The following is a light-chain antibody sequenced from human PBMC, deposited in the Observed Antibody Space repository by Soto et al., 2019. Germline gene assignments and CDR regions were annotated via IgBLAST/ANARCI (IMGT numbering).Light chain of an antibody. V-gene: IGKV3-20*01. CDR2: GAS. CDR1: QSVSSSH. J-gene: IGKJ2*01. CDR3: QLYGSSPLYI. Sequence: EIVLTQSPGTLSLSPGERATVSCGASQSVSSSHLAWYQQKPGQAPRLLIYGASSRATGIPDRFSGSGSGTDFTLTISRLEPEDFAVYYCQLYGSSPLYIFGQGTNLEIK.